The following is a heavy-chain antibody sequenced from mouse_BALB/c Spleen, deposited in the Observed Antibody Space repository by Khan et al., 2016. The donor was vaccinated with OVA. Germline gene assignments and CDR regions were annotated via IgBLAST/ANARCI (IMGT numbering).Heavy chain of an antibody. J-gene: IGHJ3*01. CDR3: SIIYYGLAWFAY. V-gene: IGHV2-3*01. Sequence: QVQLKQPGPGLVALSQSLSITCTVSGLSLINYGVSWIRQPPGKGLEWLGVIWGDGTTNYHSTLKPRLSINKDNSKSQVFLQLTSLQTDDTATYFCSIIYYGLAWFAYWGQGTLVTVSA. D-gene: IGHD1-2*01. CDR2: IWGDGTT. CDR1: GLSLINYG.